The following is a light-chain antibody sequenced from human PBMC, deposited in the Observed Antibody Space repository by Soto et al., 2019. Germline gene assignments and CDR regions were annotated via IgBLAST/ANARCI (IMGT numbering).Light chain of an antibody. Sequence: EIVLTQSPGTLSLSPGERATLSSRASQSVSSSYLAWYQQKPGQAPRLLIYGASSRATGIPDRFSGSGSGTDSTLTISRLEPEDFAVYYCQQYGSSPPITFGQGTRLEIK. CDR2: GAS. J-gene: IGKJ5*01. CDR1: QSVSSSY. CDR3: QQYGSSPPIT. V-gene: IGKV3-20*01.